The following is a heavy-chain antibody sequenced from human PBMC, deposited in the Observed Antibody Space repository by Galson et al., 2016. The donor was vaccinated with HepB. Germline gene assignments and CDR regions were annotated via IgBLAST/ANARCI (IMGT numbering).Heavy chain of an antibody. D-gene: IGHD6-13*01. V-gene: IGHV4-61*08. CDR1: GGSVSSGGYY. Sequence: SETLSLTCTVSGGSVSSGGYYWSWIRQPPGKGLEWIGYIYYSGSTNYNPSLKSRVTISVDTSKNQFSLKLNSVTAADTAMYYCARYSSSQDYFDYWGQGTLVTVSS. CDR2: IYYSGST. CDR3: ARYSSSQDYFDY. J-gene: IGHJ4*02.